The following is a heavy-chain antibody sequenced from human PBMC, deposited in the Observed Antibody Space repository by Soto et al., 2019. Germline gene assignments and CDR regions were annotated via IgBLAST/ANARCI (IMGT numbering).Heavy chain of an antibody. CDR3: ARESGDWPLNWFDP. CDR1: GFNFSNHW. CDR2: ITSDGKSK. J-gene: IGHJ5*02. D-gene: IGHD2-21*02. Sequence: GALRLSCAASGFNFSNHWMHWVRQRPAEGLVWVSRITSDGKSKAYAESVKGRFAISRDNAKNTLYLQMNGLTAEDTAVYYCARESGDWPLNWFDPWGQGTLVTVSS. V-gene: IGHV3-74*01.